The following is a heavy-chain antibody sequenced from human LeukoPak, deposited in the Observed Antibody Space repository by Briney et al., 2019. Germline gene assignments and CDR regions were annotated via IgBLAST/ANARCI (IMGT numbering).Heavy chain of an antibody. D-gene: IGHD2-2*01. CDR2: INPNSGGT. Sequence: GASVKVSCKASGYTFTNYDVNWVRQAPGQGLEWMGWINPNSGGTNYAQKFQGRVTLTRDTSISTAYMELSRLRSDDTAVYYCARTVVPAASSAGQHSYNWFDPWGQGTLVTVSS. CDR1: GYTFTNYD. CDR3: ARTVVPAASSAGQHSYNWFDP. V-gene: IGHV1-2*02. J-gene: IGHJ5*02.